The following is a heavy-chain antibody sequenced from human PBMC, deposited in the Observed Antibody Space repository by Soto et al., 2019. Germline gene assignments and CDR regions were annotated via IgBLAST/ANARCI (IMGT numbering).Heavy chain of an antibody. Sequence: SETLSLTCAVYGGSFSGYYLTWIRQPPGTGLEWIGEINHSGSTNYNPSLKSRVTISVDTSKNQFSLKLTSVTAADTAVYYCARAVPGSTGTHHSGSGIFYVSPFDYWGQGALVTVSS. CDR2: INHSGST. CDR1: GGSFSGYY. CDR3: ARAVPGSTGTHHSGSGIFYVSPFDY. J-gene: IGHJ4*02. D-gene: IGHD3-10*01. V-gene: IGHV4-34*01.